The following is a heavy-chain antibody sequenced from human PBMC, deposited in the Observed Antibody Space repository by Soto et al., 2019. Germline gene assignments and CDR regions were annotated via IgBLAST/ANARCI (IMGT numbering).Heavy chain of an antibody. V-gene: IGHV4-59*08. CDR3: ERSMYYDFGSVYNFYFAS. Sequence: SETLSLTCTVSGGSISSYYWSWIRQPPGKGLEWIGYIYYSGSANYNPSLTSRVTISVDTYKNQFSLKLSSVTAADPAAYYCERSMYYDFGSVYNFYFASGGKETLSTSP. D-gene: IGHD3-3*01. J-gene: IGHJ4*02. CDR1: GGSISSYY. CDR2: IYYSGSA.